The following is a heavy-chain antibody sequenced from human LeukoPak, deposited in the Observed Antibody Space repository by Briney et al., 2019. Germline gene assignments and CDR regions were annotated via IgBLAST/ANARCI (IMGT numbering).Heavy chain of an antibody. Sequence: ASVKVSCKASGYTFTSYDINWVRQATGQGLEWMGWMNPNSGNTGYAQKFQGRVTITRNTSISTAYMELSSLRSEDTAVYYCARPRYCSSTSCFGWFDPWGQGTLVTVSS. CDR3: ARPRYCSSTSCFGWFDP. CDR1: GYTFTSYD. V-gene: IGHV1-8*03. J-gene: IGHJ5*02. D-gene: IGHD2-2*01. CDR2: MNPNSGNT.